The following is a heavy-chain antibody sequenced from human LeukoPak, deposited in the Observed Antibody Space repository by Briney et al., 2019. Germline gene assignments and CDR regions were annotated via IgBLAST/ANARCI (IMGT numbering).Heavy chain of an antibody. J-gene: IGHJ1*01. Sequence: GASVKVSCKASGYTFTGYYMHWVRQAHGQGPEWMGWINPNSGGTNYAQKFQGRVTMTRDTSISTAYMELSRLRSDDTAVYYCARASPPGAARRYFQHWGQGTLVTVSS. CDR2: INPNSGGT. D-gene: IGHD6-6*01. CDR1: GYTFTGYY. V-gene: IGHV1-2*02. CDR3: ARASPPGAARRYFQH.